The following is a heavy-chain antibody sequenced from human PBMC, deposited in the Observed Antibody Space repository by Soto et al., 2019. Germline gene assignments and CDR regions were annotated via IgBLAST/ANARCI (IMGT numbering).Heavy chain of an antibody. J-gene: IGHJ5*01. V-gene: IGHV4-30-4*01. Sequence: SETLSLTCSVSGDSITTVDYFWACIRQPPGQALEYIGYIYKSATTYYNPSFESRVAISLDTSKTQFSLNVTSVTAADTAVYFGSRGRYCLTGRCFPNWFDSWGQGTLVTVSS. D-gene: IGHD2-15*01. CDR3: SRGRYCLTGRCFPNWFDS. CDR1: GDSITTVDYF. CDR2: IYKSATT.